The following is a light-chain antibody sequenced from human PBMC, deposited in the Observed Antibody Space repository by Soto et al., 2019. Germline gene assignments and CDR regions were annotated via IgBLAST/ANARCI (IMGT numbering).Light chain of an antibody. CDR3: QQYALSPYT. Sequence: EIVLTQSPGTLSLSPGERATLSCRASQGFGSSYLAWYQQKPGQAPRLLMYGASSRAAGIPDRFSGSGSGTDFTLTISRLEPEDFAVYYCQQYALSPYTFGRGARLEIK. V-gene: IGKV3-20*01. CDR2: GAS. CDR1: QGFGSSY. J-gene: IGKJ2*01.